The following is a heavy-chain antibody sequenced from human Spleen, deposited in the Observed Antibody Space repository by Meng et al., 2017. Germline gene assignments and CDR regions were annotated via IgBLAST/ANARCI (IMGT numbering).Heavy chain of an antibody. D-gene: IGHD1-1*01. CDR1: GFTVSSNY. CDR3: TNDRLNH. J-gene: IGHJ1*01. V-gene: IGHV3-7*01. CDR2: MNEDGSEK. Sequence: GESLKISCAASGFTVSSNYMSWVRQAPGKGLEWVANMNEDGSEKYYVGSVTGRFTILRDNAKNTLYLQMNSLRAEDTAIYYCTNDRLNHWGQGTLVTVSS.